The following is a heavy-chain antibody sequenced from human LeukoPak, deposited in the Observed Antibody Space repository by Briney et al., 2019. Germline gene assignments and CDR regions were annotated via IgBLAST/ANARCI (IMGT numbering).Heavy chain of an antibody. CDR3: ARAPIVVVVAATWKDYYYYMDV. Sequence: GASVKVSCKVSGYTLTELFMHGVRQAPGKGLAGMGGFDPEGGEKILAQKFQGRVTMTEDTSTDTAYMELSSLRSEDTAVYYCARAPIVVVVAATWKDYYYYMDVWGKGTTVTVSS. V-gene: IGHV1-24*01. J-gene: IGHJ6*03. CDR2: FDPEGGEK. D-gene: IGHD2-15*01. CDR1: GYTLTELF.